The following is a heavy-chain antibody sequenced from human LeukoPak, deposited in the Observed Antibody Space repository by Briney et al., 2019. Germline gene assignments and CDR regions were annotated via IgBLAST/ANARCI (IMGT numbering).Heavy chain of an antibody. Sequence: GGSLRLSCVASGFTFSTYLMYWVRQVPGKGLVWVSRTNSDGSSTAYADSVKGRFTISRDNAKNTLYMKMNSLRAEDTAVYYCARPGGFSYGYYFDHWGQGALVTVSS. V-gene: IGHV3-74*01. J-gene: IGHJ4*02. CDR2: TNSDGSST. CDR1: GFTFSTYL. CDR3: ARPGGFSYGYYFDH. D-gene: IGHD5-18*01.